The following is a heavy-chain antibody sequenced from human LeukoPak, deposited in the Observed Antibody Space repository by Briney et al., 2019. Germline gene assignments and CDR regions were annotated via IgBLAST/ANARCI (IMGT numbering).Heavy chain of an antibody. CDR2: ISGSGGST. V-gene: IGHV3-23*01. CDR1: GFTFSSYG. J-gene: IGHJ5*02. CDR3: AKDYYGSGSYYNNWFDP. Sequence: PGGTLRLSCAASGFTFSSYGMSWVRQAPGKGLEWVSAISGSGGSTYYADSVKGRFTISRDNSKNTLYLQMNSLRAEDTAVYYCAKDYYGSGSYYNNWFDPWGQGTLVTVSS. D-gene: IGHD3-10*01.